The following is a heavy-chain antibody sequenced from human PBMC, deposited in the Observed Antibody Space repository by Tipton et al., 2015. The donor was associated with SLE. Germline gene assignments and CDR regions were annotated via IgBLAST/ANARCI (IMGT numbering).Heavy chain of an antibody. CDR2: INHSGST. D-gene: IGHD6-13*01. V-gene: IGHV4-34*01. J-gene: IGHJ1*01. CDR1: GGSFSGYY. Sequence: TLSLTCAVYGGSFSGYYWSWIRQPPGKGLEWIGEINHSGSTNYNPSLKSRVTISVDTSKNQFSLKLSSVTAAGTAVYYCARTGYSSSWLYFQHWGQGTLVTVSS. CDR3: ARTGYSSSWLYFQH.